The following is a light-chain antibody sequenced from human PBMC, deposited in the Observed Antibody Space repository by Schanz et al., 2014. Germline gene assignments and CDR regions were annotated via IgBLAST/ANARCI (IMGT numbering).Light chain of an antibody. J-gene: IGLJ3*02. V-gene: IGLV2-8*01. CDR2: EVS. Sequence: QSALTQSPSASGSPGQSVTISCTGTSSDIGGYNYVSWYQQHPGKAPKILIYEVSKRPSGVPDRFSGSKSGNTASLTVSGLQAEDEADYYCASYTNTNTWVFGGGTKLTVL. CDR3: ASYTNTNTWV. CDR1: SSDIGGYNY.